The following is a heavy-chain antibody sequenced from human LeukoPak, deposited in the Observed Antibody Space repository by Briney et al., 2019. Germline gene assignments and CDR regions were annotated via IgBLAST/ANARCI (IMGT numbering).Heavy chain of an antibody. CDR2: ISGTGTTI. CDR3: AVQITMIVVVPYFDY. V-gene: IGHV3-11*04. CDR1: GLTFSDYY. J-gene: IGHJ4*02. Sequence: GGSLRLSCAASGLTFSDYYMAWIRQAPGKGLEWVSSISGTGTTIYSADSVRGRFTVSRDNARNSLFLHMNSLRAEDTAVYYCAVQITMIVVVPYFDYWGQGTLVTVSS. D-gene: IGHD3-22*01.